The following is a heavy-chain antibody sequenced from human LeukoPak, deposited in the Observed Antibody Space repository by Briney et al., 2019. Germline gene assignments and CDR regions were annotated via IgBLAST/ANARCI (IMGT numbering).Heavy chain of an antibody. J-gene: IGHJ5*02. D-gene: IGHD2-2*01. CDR3: ATDNQLGHWFDP. Sequence: ASVKVSCKASGYTFTSYGISWVRQAPGQGLEWMGGFDPEDGETIYAQKFQGRVTMTEDTSTDTAYMELSSLRSEDTAVYYCATDNQLGHWFDPWGQGTLVTVSS. V-gene: IGHV1-24*01. CDR2: FDPEDGET. CDR1: GYTFTSYG.